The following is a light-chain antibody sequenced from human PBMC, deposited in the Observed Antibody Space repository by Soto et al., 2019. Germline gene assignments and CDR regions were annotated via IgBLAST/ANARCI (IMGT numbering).Light chain of an antibody. Sequence: DIQMTQSPSAMSASVGDSVTITCRPSQGISISLAWFQRKPGKVPQRLIYGASSLQSGVPSRFSGSGSGTEFSLTISSLQPEDFATYYCLQHNSYPRTFGQGTKVEIK. CDR1: QGISIS. V-gene: IGKV1-17*03. CDR3: LQHNSYPRT. J-gene: IGKJ1*01. CDR2: GAS.